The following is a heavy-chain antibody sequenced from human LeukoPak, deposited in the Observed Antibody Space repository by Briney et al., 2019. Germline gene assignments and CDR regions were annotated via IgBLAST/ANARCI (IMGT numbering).Heavy chain of an antibody. D-gene: IGHD3-10*01. CDR2: IYHSGST. CDR3: ARVPIFGSGSAFDI. J-gene: IGHJ3*02. Sequence: SQTLSLTCAVSGGSISSGGYSWSWIRQPPGKGLEWIGYIYHSGSTYYNPSLKSRVTISVDRSKNQFSLKLSSVTAADTAVYYCARVPIFGSGSAFDIWGQGTMVTVSS. CDR1: GGSISSGGYS. V-gene: IGHV4-30-2*01.